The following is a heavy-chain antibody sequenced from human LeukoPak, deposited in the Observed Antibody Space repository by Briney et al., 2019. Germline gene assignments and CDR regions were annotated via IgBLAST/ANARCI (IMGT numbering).Heavy chain of an antibody. Sequence: ASVKVSCTASGYTFTSYGIIWVRQAPGQGLEWMGWISGDSRSIKYAQNLQGRVTMTTDTSTSTAYMELRSLTSDDTAVYYCARYRLPDYYYHYYMDVWDKGTTVTVSS. D-gene: IGHD2-15*01. CDR1: GYTFTSYG. CDR3: ARYRLPDYYYHYYMDV. CDR2: ISGDSRSI. J-gene: IGHJ6*03. V-gene: IGHV1-18*01.